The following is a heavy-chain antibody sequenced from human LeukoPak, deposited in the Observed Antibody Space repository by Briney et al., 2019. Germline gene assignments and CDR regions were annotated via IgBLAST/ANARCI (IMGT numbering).Heavy chain of an antibody. D-gene: IGHD6-13*01. V-gene: IGHV4-4*07. CDR2: IYTIGST. Sequence: ETLSLTCTVSGGSISSYYWSWIRPPAGKGLGWIGRIYTIGSTNYNPSLKSRVTMSVDTSKNQFSLKLSSVTAADTAVYYCARDLHEYSSSWYKAQFGNWFDPWGQGTLVTVSS. CDR1: GGSISSYY. CDR3: ARDLHEYSSSWYKAQFGNWFDP. J-gene: IGHJ5*02.